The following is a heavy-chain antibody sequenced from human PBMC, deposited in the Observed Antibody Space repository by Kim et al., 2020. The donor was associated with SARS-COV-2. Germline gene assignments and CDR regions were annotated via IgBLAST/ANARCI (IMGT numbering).Heavy chain of an antibody. D-gene: IGHD3-10*01. CDR3: ARLGAVGSGSYYRNYWYFDL. CDR1: GGSISSYY. J-gene: IGHJ2*01. Sequence: SETLSLTCTVSGGSISSYYWSWIRQPPGKGLEWIGYIYYSGSTNYNPSLKSRVTISVDTSKNQFSLKLSSVTAADTAVYYCARLGAVGSGSYYRNYWYFDLWGRGTLVTVSS. V-gene: IGHV4-59*08. CDR2: IYYSGST.